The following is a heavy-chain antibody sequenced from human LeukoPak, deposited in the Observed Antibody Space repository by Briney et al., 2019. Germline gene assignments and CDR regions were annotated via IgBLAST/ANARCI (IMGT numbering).Heavy chain of an antibody. Sequence: SETLSLTCSVPAVSISSYFWSWIRQPPGKGLERLGYVYYSGSTNYNPSLKSRLTISVDTSKNQFSLKLSTVTAADTAVYYCARVRCSGGRCYSPVYYYYGMDVWGQGTTVTVSS. D-gene: IGHD2-15*01. CDR3: ARVRCSGGRCYSPVYYYYGMDV. J-gene: IGHJ6*02. V-gene: IGHV4-59*01. CDR1: AVSISSYF. CDR2: VYYSGST.